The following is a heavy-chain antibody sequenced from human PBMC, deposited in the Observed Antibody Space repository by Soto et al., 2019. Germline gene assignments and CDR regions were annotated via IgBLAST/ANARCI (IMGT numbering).Heavy chain of an antibody. J-gene: IGHJ4*02. CDR3: ARVGPAHYYDSSGYYSPLDY. D-gene: IGHD3-22*01. CDR2: TIPMFGTA. Sequence: QVQLVQSGAEVKKPGSSVKVSCKASGDTFSSYAINWVRQAPGQGLEWMGGTIPMFGTANYAQKFKGRVTITAGESTSTVYMELSSLRSEDPAVYYCARVGPAHYYDSSGYYSPLDYWGQGTLVTVSS. CDR1: GDTFSSYA. V-gene: IGHV1-69*01.